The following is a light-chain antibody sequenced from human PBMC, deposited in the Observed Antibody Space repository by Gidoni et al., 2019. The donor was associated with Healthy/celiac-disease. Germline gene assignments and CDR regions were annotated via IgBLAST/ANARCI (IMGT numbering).Light chain of an antibody. Sequence: EIVLTQSPATLSLSPGERATLSCRASQSVSSYLAWYQQNPGQAPRLRIYDASNRATGTPARFSGSGSGTDFTLTISSLEPEDFAVYYCQQRSNSWTFGQGTKVEIK. CDR2: DAS. J-gene: IGKJ1*01. CDR3: QQRSNSWT. V-gene: IGKV3-11*01. CDR1: QSVSSY.